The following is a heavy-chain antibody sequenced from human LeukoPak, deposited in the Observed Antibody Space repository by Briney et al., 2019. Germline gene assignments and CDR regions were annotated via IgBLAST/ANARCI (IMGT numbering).Heavy chain of an antibody. V-gene: IGHV3-7*05. CDR1: RFAFSTYW. D-gene: IGHD6-6*01. Sequence: GGSLRLSCAASRFAFSTYWMTWVRQAPGKGLEWVAYIEEDGSEKYYVDSVKGRFTIYRDNAKNSLYLQMNRLRADDTAVYYCARDSPGSSRFYHYYGLDVWGQGTTVTVSS. J-gene: IGHJ6*02. CDR2: IEEDGSEK. CDR3: ARDSPGSSRFYHYYGLDV.